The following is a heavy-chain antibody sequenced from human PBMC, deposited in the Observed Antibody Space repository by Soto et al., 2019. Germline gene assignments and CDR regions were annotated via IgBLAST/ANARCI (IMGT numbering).Heavy chain of an antibody. CDR1: GFMFSSLW. V-gene: IGHV3-7*05. CDR3: AKDGLSGNSTTWFDP. D-gene: IGHD3-10*01. J-gene: IGHJ5*02. CDR2: INQDGSEK. Sequence: GGSLRLSCAASGFMFSSLWMSWVRQRPGKGLEWVANINQDGSEKNYVDSVKGRFTTSRDNAKNSLYLQMNSLRPEDTAFYYCAKDGLSGNSTTWFDPWGQGTLVTVSS.